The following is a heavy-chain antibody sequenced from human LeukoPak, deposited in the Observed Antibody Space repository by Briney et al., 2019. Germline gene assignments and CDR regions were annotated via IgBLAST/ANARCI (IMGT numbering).Heavy chain of an antibody. V-gene: IGHV1-18*04. D-gene: IGHD6-19*01. CDR1: GYSFTSYW. CDR2: ISAYNGNT. CDR3: ARGLPYSSGASDY. J-gene: IGHJ4*02. Sequence: GESLKISCKGSGYSFTSYWIGWVRQAPGQGLEWMGWISAYNGNTNYAQKLQGRVTMTTDTSTSTAYMELRSLRSDDTAVYYCARGLPYSSGASDYWGQGTLVTVSS.